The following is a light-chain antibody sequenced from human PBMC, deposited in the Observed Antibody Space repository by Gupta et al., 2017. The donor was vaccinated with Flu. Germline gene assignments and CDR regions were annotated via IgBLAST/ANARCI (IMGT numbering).Light chain of an antibody. V-gene: IGKV1-5*03. J-gene: IGKJ1*01. CDR3: QQYNSYWT. Sequence: ASVGDRVTITCRASQSISSWLAWYQQKPGKAPKVLIYKASSLESGVPSRFSGSGSGTEFTLTISSLQPDDFATYYCQQYNSYWTFGQGTKVEIK. CDR2: KAS. CDR1: QSISSW.